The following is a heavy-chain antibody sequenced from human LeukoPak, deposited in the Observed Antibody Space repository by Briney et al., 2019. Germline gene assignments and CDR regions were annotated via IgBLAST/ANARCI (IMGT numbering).Heavy chain of an antibody. CDR2: FDPEDGET. CDR3: ATERLVGPLDY. CDR1: GYTLTELS. J-gene: IGHJ4*02. V-gene: IGHV1-24*01. Sequence: ASVKVSCKVSGYTLTELSMHWVRQAPGKGLEWMGGFDPEDGETIYAQKFQGRVTMTEHTSTDTAYMELSSLRSEDTAVYYCATERLVGPLDYWGQGTLVTVSS. D-gene: IGHD6-19*01.